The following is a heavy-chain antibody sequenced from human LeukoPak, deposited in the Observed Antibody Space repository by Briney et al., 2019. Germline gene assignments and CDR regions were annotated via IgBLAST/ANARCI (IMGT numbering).Heavy chain of an antibody. CDR2: IWYDGSNK. Sequence: PGGSLRLSCAASGFTFSSYGMHWVRQAPGRGLEWVAVIWYDGSNKYYADSVKGRFTISRDNSKNTLYLQMNSLRAEDTAVYYCARDYDFWSGHPPFDYWGQGTLVTVSS. CDR3: ARDYDFWSGHPPFDY. J-gene: IGHJ4*02. V-gene: IGHV3-33*01. D-gene: IGHD3-3*01. CDR1: GFTFSSYG.